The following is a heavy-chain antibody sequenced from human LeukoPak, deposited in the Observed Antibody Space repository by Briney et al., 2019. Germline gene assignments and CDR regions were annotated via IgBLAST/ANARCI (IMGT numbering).Heavy chain of an antibody. D-gene: IGHD3-9*01. V-gene: IGHV3-21*01. J-gene: IGHJ4*02. CDR1: GFTFSSYS. Sequence: PGGSLRLSCAASGFTFSSYSMNWVRQAPGKGLEWVSSISSSSSYIYYADSVKGRFTISRDNAKNSLYLQMNSLRAEDTAVYYCATDVGILTGYIASFDYWGQGTLVTVSS. CDR2: ISSSSSYI. CDR3: ATDVGILTGYIASFDY.